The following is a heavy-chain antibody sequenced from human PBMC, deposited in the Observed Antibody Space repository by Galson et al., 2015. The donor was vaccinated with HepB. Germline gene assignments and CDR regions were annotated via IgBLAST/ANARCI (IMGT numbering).Heavy chain of an antibody. CDR2: ISYDGSNK. J-gene: IGHJ6*02. Sequence: SLRLSCAASGFTFSSYGMHWVRQAPGKGLEWVAVISYDGSNKYYADSVKGRFTISRDNSKNTLYLQMNSLRAEDTAVYYCAKDSSGAPARYYGMDVWGQGTTVTVSS. D-gene: IGHD1-26*01. CDR3: AKDSSGAPARYYGMDV. V-gene: IGHV3-30*18. CDR1: GFTFSSYG.